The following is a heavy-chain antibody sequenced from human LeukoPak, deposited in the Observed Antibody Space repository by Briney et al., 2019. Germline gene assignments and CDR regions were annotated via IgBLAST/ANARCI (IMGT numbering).Heavy chain of an antibody. Sequence: GGSLRLSCAASGFTLSSYAMSWVRQAPGKGLEWVSAISGSGGSTYYADSVKGRFTISRDNSKNTLYLQMNSLRAEDTAVYYCAKLRRWDNAFDIWGQGTMVTVSS. D-gene: IGHD1-26*01. CDR2: ISGSGGST. V-gene: IGHV3-23*01. CDR3: AKLRRWDNAFDI. CDR1: GFTLSSYA. J-gene: IGHJ3*02.